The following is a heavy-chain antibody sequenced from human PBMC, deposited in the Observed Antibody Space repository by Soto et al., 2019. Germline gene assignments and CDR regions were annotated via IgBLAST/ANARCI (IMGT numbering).Heavy chain of an antibody. CDR2: ISGYNGNT. J-gene: IGHJ4*02. D-gene: IGHD2-2*01. V-gene: IGHV1-18*01. CDR1: GYTFRSYG. Sequence: QVQLVQSGPEVKKPGASVKVSCKATGYTFRSYGVTWVRQAPGQGLEWMGWISGYNGNTEYAQKLQGRVTMTTDTSTSTVYMELRSLGSADTAVYYCPRDRGVVTSGSAYYFDYWGQGTLVTVSS. CDR3: PRDRGVVTSGSAYYFDY.